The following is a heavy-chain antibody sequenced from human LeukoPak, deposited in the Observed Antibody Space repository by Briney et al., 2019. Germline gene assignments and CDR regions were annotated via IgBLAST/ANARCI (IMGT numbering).Heavy chain of an antibody. CDR3: ARALAVAGKRLDY. CDR2: ISYDGSNK. D-gene: IGHD6-19*01. V-gene: IGHV3-30-3*01. CDR1: GFTFSSYA. J-gene: IGHJ4*02. Sequence: GGSLRLSCAASGFTFSSYAMHWARQAPGKGLEWVAVISYDGSNKYYADSVKGRFTISRDNSKNTLYLQMNSLRAEDTAVYYCARALAVAGKRLDYWGQGTLVTVSS.